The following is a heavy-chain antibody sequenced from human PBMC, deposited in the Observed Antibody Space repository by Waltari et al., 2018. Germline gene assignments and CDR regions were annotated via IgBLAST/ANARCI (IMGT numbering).Heavy chain of an antibody. Sequence: EEQLLESGGGLVQPGDSLSLSCAAYGFRCSNYWLNWVRDAPGKGLVWVALISNEEPTLTYADSVKGRFTISRDNAKNTVYLQMKRLRADDTAVYYCARLAPRTYRSPVPGRHYYYGMDVWGQGTTVTVSS. CDR2: ISNEEPTL. V-gene: IGHV3-74*03. J-gene: IGHJ6*02. CDR3: ARLAPRTYRSPVPGRHYYYGMDV. CDR1: GFRCSNYW. D-gene: IGHD3-10*01.